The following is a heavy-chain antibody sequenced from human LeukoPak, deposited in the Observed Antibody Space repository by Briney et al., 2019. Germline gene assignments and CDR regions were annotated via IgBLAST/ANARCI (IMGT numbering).Heavy chain of an antibody. CDR3: AAIKNPDYGMDV. J-gene: IGHJ6*02. CDR2: ISAYNGNT. CDR1: GYTFTSYG. D-gene: IGHD2-2*02. Sequence: ASVKVSCKASGYTFTSYGISWVRQAPGQGLEWMGWISAYNGNTNYAQELQGRVTMTTDTSTSTAYMELRSLRSDDTAVYYCAAIKNPDYGMDVWGQGTTVTVSS. V-gene: IGHV1-18*01.